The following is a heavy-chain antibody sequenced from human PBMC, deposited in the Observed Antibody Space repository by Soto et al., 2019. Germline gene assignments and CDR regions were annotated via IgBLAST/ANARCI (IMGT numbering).Heavy chain of an antibody. CDR2: ISSSSSYI. J-gene: IGHJ4*02. D-gene: IGHD3-22*01. CDR1: GLTFCSYS. CDR3: ARDFAIYYEQDY. V-gene: IGHV3-21*01. Sequence: GGSLRLSSAASGLTFCSYSMNWVRKAPGKGLEWVSSISSSSSYIYYADSVKGRFTISRDNAKNSLYLQMNSLRAEDTAVYYCARDFAIYYEQDYWGQGTLVTVSS.